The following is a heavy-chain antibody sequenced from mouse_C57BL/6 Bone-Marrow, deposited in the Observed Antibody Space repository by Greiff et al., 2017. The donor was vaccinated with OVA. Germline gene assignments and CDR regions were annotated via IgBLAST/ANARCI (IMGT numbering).Heavy chain of an antibody. J-gene: IGHJ3*01. Sequence: QVQLKESGPGLVQPSQSLSITCTVSGFSLTSYGVHWVRQSPGKGLEWLGVIWSGGSTAYNAAFISRLSISKDNSKSQVFFKMNSLQAYDTAIYYCARKIYYDYDGWFAYWGQGTLVTVSA. CDR3: ARKIYYDYDGWFAY. CDR2: IWSGGST. CDR1: GFSLTSYG. V-gene: IGHV2-2*01. D-gene: IGHD2-4*01.